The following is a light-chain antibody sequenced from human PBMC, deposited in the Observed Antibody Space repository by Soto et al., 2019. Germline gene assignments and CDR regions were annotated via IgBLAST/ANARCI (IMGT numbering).Light chain of an antibody. V-gene: IGKV3-20*01. CDR2: GAS. Sequence: SPGTLSLSPGERATLSCRASQSVSSSYLAWYQQKPGQAPRLLIYGASSRATGIPDRFSGSGSGTDFTLTISRLEPEDFAVYYCQQYGSSRGITFGQGPRLEIK. CDR3: QQYGSSRGIT. CDR1: QSVSSSY. J-gene: IGKJ5*01.